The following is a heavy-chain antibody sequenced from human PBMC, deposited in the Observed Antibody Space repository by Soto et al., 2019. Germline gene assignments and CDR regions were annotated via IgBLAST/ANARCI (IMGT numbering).Heavy chain of an antibody. CDR3: EQCGSGCYYSV. CDR1: GFTFSSYV. V-gene: IGHV3-7*03. J-gene: IGHJ6*02. CDR2: INQDGSEK. Sequence: PGGSLRLSCAASGFTFSSYVMSWVRQAPGKGLEWVANINQDGSEKYYVDSVKGRFTISRDNAKNSVYLQMNSLRAEDTAVYYCEQCGSGCYYSVWGQGATVTVYS. D-gene: IGHD3-10*01.